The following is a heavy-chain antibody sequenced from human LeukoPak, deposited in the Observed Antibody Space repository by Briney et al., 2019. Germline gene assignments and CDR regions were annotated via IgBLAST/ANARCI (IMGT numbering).Heavy chain of an antibody. CDR1: VGSISNSSYY. CDR3: ARLVGAPLSYYYGMDV. Sequence: SETLSLTCTVSVGSISNSSYYWGWIRQSPGKGLELIGSIYYSGSTYYNPSLKSRVTISVDTSKNQFSLKLSSVTAADTAVYYCARLVGAPLSYYYGMDVWGQGTTVTVSS. CDR2: IYYSGST. J-gene: IGHJ6*02. V-gene: IGHV4-39*01. D-gene: IGHD1-26*01.